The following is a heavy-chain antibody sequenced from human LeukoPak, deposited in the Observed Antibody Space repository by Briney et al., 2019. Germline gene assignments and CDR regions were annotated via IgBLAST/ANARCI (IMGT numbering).Heavy chain of an antibody. J-gene: IGHJ4*02. CDR2: ISAYNGST. CDR1: GYTFTSYG. Sequence: ASVKVSCKASGYTFTSYGISWVRQAPGQGLEWMGWISAYNGSTNYAQKLQGRVTMTTDTSTSTAYMELRSPRSDDTAVYYCARSAGTLRSFDYWGQGTLVTVSS. D-gene: IGHD5-12*01. V-gene: IGHV1-18*01. CDR3: ARSAGTLRSFDY.